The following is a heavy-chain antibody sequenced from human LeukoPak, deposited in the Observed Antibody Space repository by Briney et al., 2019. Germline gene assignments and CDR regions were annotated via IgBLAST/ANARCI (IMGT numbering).Heavy chain of an antibody. J-gene: IGHJ4*02. CDR3: AKSIAVAGNY. D-gene: IGHD6-19*01. CDR1: GFTFSSYA. CDR2: ISGSGGGT. V-gene: IGHV3-23*01. Sequence: PGGSLRLSCAASGFTFSSYAMSWVRQAPGKGLEWVSAISGSGGGTYYADSVRGRFTISRDNSKNTLYLQMNSLRAEDTAVYYCAKSIAVAGNYWGQGTLVTVSS.